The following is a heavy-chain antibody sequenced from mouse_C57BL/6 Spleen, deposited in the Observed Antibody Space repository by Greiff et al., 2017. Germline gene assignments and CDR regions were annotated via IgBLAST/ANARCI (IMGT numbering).Heavy chain of an antibody. V-gene: IGHV5-6*01. Sequence: EVKLMESGGDLVKPGGSPKLSCAASGFTFSSYGMSWVRQTPDKRLEWVATISSGGSYTYYPDSVKGRFTISRDNAKNTLYLQMSSLKSEDTAMYYCARHYGSSYNWYFDVWGTGTTVTVSS. CDR1: GFTFSSYG. J-gene: IGHJ1*03. CDR3: ARHYGSSYNWYFDV. D-gene: IGHD1-1*01. CDR2: ISSGGSYT.